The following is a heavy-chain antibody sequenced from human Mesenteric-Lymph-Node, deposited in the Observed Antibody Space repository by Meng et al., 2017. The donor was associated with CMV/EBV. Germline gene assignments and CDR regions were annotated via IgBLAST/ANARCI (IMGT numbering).Heavy chain of an antibody. CDR1: GYTFTSYG. Sequence: ASVKVSCKASGYTFTSYGISWVRQASGQGLEWMGWISAYNGNTNYAQKLQGRVTMTTDTSTSTAYMELRSLRSDDTAVYYCARWELGPDYYYGMDVWGQGTTVTVSS. CDR2: ISAYNGNT. J-gene: IGHJ6*02. V-gene: IGHV1-18*01. CDR3: ARWELGPDYYYGMDV. D-gene: IGHD1-26*01.